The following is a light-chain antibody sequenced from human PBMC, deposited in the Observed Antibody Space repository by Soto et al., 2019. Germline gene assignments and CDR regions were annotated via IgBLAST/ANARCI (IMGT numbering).Light chain of an antibody. CDR2: RAS. CDR1: QSVSNN. CDR3: QQYNVWPLT. Sequence: DIVMTQSPGTLSVSPGERATLSCRASQSVSNNFAWYQQKPAQAPRLLIFRASNRATGVPARFSGSVSGTDFTLTISSLQSEDLAVYYCQQYNVWPLTFGGGTKVEI. J-gene: IGKJ4*01. V-gene: IGKV3-15*01.